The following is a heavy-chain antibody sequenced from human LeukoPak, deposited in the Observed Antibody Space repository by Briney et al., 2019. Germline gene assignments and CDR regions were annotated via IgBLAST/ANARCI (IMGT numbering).Heavy chain of an antibody. D-gene: IGHD6-19*01. J-gene: IGHJ4*02. CDR3: AKDRIREQWGGFLDY. Sequence: GGSLRLSCAASGFTFDDYAMHWVRQAPGKGLEWVSLISWDGGSTYYADSVKGRFTISRDNSKNSLYLQMNSLRAEDTALYYCAKDRIREQWGGFLDYWGQGTLVTVSS. CDR2: ISWDGGST. CDR1: GFTFDDYA. V-gene: IGHV3-43D*03.